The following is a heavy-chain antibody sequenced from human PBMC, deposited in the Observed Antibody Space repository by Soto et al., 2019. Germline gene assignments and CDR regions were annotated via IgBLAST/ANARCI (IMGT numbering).Heavy chain of an antibody. CDR1: GFTFSMSA. CDR3: ATVHSTSRSFDY. V-gene: IGHV3-23*01. D-gene: IGHD6-6*01. Sequence: GGSLRLSCAAYGFTFSMSAMSWVRQAPGKGLEWVSTTGLNGRTTYYADSVKGRFTVSRDNSKNTLDLQMNSLRAEDTAVYYCATVHSTSRSFDYWGQGTLVTVSS. CDR2: TGLNGRTT. J-gene: IGHJ4*02.